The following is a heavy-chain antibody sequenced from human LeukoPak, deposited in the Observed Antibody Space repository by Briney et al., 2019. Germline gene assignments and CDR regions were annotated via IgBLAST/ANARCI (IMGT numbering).Heavy chain of an antibody. J-gene: IGHJ4*02. CDR2: LNHSGIT. CDR3: ARGVWFRELYRDY. V-gene: IGHV4-34*01. Sequence: SETLSLTCALSGGSFSGYYSSWIRQPPGEGLEWIGELNHSGITNYNPSLKSRVALPVDTSKKQFSLELSSVTAADTDVYYCARGVWFRELYRDYWGQGTLVTVS. CDR1: GGSFSGYY. D-gene: IGHD3-10*01.